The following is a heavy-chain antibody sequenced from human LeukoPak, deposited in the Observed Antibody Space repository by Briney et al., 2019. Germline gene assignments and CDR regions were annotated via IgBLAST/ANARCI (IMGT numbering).Heavy chain of an antibody. Sequence: PGGSLRLSCAASGLTFSNAWMSWVRQAPGKGLEWVGRIKSKTDGGTTDYAAPVKGRFTISSDDSKNTLYLQMNSLKTEDTAVYYCTTEGEMATNLDYWGQGTLVTVSS. J-gene: IGHJ4*02. CDR3: TTEGEMATNLDY. V-gene: IGHV3-15*01. D-gene: IGHD5-24*01. CDR2: IKSKTDGGTT. CDR1: GLTFSNAW.